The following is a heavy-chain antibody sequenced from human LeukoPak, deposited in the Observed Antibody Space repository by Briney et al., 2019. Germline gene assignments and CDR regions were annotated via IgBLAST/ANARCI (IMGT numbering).Heavy chain of an antibody. CDR1: GFTFSIYA. D-gene: IGHD2-2*01. J-gene: IGHJ5*02. Sequence: PGGSLRLSCVVSGFTFSIYAMSWVRQAPGKGLEWVSGISGSGGRTYYADSVKGRFTISRDNSKHTLYLQMNSLRAEDTAVYYCAKDRHAPGRYCSSTTCFPFDPWGQGTLVTVSS. V-gene: IGHV3-23*01. CDR3: AKDRHAPGRYCSSTTCFPFDP. CDR2: ISGSGGRT.